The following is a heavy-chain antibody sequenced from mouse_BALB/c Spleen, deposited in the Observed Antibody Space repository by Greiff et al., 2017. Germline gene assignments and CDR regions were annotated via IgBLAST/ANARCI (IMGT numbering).Heavy chain of an antibody. Sequence: DVLLVESGGGLVQPGGSLKLSCAASGFTFSSYTMPWVRQTPEKRLEWVAYICNGGGSTYYPDTVKGRFTISRDNAKNTLYLQMSSLKSEDTAMYYCARDDGYPWFAYWGQGTLVTVSA. CDR2: ICNGGGST. V-gene: IGHV5-12-2*01. CDR1: GFTFSSYT. J-gene: IGHJ3*01. D-gene: IGHD2-3*01. CDR3: ARDDGYPWFAY.